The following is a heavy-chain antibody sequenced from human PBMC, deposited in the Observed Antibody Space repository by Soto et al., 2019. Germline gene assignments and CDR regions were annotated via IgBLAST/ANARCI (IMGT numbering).Heavy chain of an antibody. CDR3: ARGGVGDYNSARSAFDI. V-gene: IGHV3-48*01. D-gene: IGHD4-17*01. Sequence: EVQLVESGGGLVQPGGSLSLSCAASGFTFNSYSMNWVRQAPGKGLEWVSYISSSGSTISYVDSVKGRFAISRVNAKSSRYVQLSSRRAEDTAVYYCARGGVGDYNSARSAFDIWGQGTVVTFSS. J-gene: IGHJ3*02. CDR1: GFTFNSYS. CDR2: ISSSGSTI.